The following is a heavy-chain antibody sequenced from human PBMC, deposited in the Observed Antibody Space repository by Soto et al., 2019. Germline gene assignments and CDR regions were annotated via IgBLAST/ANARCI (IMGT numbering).Heavy chain of an antibody. J-gene: IGHJ4*02. Sequence: SEILSLTCTVSGGSVSSGSYYWSWIRQPPGKGLEWIGYIYYSGSTNYNPSLKSRVTISVDTSKNQFSLKLSSVTAADTAVYYCARGLWFGDPPDYWGQGTLVTVSS. D-gene: IGHD3-10*01. CDR2: IYYSGST. CDR1: GGSVSSGSYY. CDR3: ARGLWFGDPPDY. V-gene: IGHV4-61*01.